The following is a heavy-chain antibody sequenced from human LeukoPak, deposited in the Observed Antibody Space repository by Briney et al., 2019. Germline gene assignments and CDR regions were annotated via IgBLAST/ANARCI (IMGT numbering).Heavy chain of an antibody. CDR1: GFTFSSYS. CDR3: ARVRGSDWSVYHIDN. D-gene: IGHD6-19*01. J-gene: IGHJ4*02. V-gene: IGHV3-48*04. CDR2: ISDTSATI. Sequence: GGSLRLSCAASGFTFSSYSINRVRQAPGKGLEWVSYISDTSATIYYYAESVRGRFTISRDNAKNSVHLQMSSLRAEDTGVYYCARVRGSDWSVYHIDNWGQGTLVTVSS.